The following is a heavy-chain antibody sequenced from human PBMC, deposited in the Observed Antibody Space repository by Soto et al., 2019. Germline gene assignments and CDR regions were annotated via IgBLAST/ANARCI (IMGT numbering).Heavy chain of an antibody. Sequence: EVHLVESGGDLVQPGGSLRLSCAASGFTFGIYWMSWVRQAPGKGLEWVANINQGGSESYYVDSAEGRFAISRDNARNSLYLQMHSLRAEDSAMYYCARSASTGTVDCWGQGTLVTVSS. D-gene: IGHD1-1*01. CDR1: GFTFGIYW. V-gene: IGHV3-7*03. CDR2: INQGGSES. CDR3: ARSASTGTVDC. J-gene: IGHJ4*02.